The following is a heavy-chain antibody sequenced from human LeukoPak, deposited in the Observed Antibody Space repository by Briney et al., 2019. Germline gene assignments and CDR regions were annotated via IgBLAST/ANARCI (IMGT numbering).Heavy chain of an antibody. CDR1: GFIFSSYD. J-gene: IGHJ4*02. CDR2: IRSSGVTT. Sequence: GGSLRLSCAASGFIFSSYDMSWVRQAPGKGPEWVSTIRSSGVTTYYADSVKGRFTISRDNSKNTLYLQMNSLRADDTAVYYCAKAPEEYCFDYWGQGTLVTVSS. V-gene: IGHV3-23*01. CDR3: AKAPEEYCFDY.